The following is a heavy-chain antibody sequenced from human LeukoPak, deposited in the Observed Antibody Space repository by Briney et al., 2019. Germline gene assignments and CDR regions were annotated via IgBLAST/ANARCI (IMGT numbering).Heavy chain of an antibody. D-gene: IGHD6-13*01. V-gene: IGHV4-4*07. CDR2: IYISGST. J-gene: IGHJ4*02. Sequence: MTSETLSLTCTVSGGSISSYYWSWIRQPAGKGLEWIGRIYISGSTNYNPSLKSRVTISVDTSKNQFSLKLSSVTAADTAVYYCARVSWQQLYEGSIDYWGQGTLVTVSS. CDR3: ARVSWQQLYEGSIDY. CDR1: GGSISSYY.